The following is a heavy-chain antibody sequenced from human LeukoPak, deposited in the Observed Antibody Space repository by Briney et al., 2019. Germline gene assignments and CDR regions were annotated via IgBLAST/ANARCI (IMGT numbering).Heavy chain of an antibody. CDR2: IYTSGST. CDR1: GGFIYNYY. CDR3: ARESKTYDGSGYYHDS. J-gene: IGHJ4*02. D-gene: IGHD3-22*01. Sequence: SETLSLTCTVSGGFIYNYYWSWIRQPAGKGLEWIGRIYTSGSTDYSPSLKSRVPLSLDKSKNQFSLNLYSVTAADTAVYFCARESKTYDGSGYYHDSWGQGTLVTVSS. V-gene: IGHV4-4*07.